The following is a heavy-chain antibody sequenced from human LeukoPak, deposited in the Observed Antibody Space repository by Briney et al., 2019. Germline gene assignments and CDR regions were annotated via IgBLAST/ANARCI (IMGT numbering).Heavy chain of an antibody. Sequence: GGSLRLSCVASGFTFGSYDMHWVRQATGKGLDWVSAIDTVGNTYYEDTVKGRFTISREDARNSLYLQMNSLRDGDTAVYYCIRIRIGYHQFGMDVWGRGTTVTVSS. CDR3: IRIRIGYHQFGMDV. V-gene: IGHV3-13*01. D-gene: IGHD2-2*03. J-gene: IGHJ6*02. CDR1: GFTFGSYD. CDR2: IDTVGNT.